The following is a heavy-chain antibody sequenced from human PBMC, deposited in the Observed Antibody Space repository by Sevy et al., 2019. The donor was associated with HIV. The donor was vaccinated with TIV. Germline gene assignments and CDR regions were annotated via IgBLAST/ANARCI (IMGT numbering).Heavy chain of an antibody. CDR2: IKQDGSKK. J-gene: IGHJ4*02. Sequence: GGSLRLSCAASGFTFSDSCMSWVRQAPEKGLEWVANIKQDGSKKYYVDSVKGRFIVSRDNAKKSLYLEMSSLRAEDTAVYYCARLKLHYDPYYFDLWGQGTLVTVSS. CDR3: ARLKLHYDPYYFDL. V-gene: IGHV3-7*01. CDR1: GFTFSDSC. D-gene: IGHD3-16*01.